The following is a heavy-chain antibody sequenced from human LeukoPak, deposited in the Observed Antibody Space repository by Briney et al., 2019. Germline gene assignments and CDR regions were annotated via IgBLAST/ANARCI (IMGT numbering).Heavy chain of an antibody. D-gene: IGHD5-12*01. J-gene: IGHJ4*02. CDR3: ASFGGYDLGDY. V-gene: IGHV1-69*05. CDR1: GYTFTSYG. Sequence: SVKVSCKASGYTFTSYGISWVRQATGQGLEWMGGIIPIFGTANYAQKFQGRVTITTDESTSTAYMELSSLRSEDTAVYYCASFGGYDLGDYWGQGTLVTVSS. CDR2: IIPIFGTA.